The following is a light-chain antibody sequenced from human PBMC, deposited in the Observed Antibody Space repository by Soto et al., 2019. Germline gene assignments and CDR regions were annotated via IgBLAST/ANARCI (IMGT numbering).Light chain of an antibody. J-gene: IGLJ2*01. CDR2: EDT. V-gene: IGLV2-23*01. Sequence: QSVLTQPPSVSAAPGQRVTISCSGSSSNIGRKYVSWYQQVPGTAPKLMIYEDTKRPSGVSNRFSGSKSGYTASLTISGLQAEDEADYYCCSYAGSSTVVFGGGTKLTVL. CDR1: SSNIGRKY. CDR3: CSYAGSSTVV.